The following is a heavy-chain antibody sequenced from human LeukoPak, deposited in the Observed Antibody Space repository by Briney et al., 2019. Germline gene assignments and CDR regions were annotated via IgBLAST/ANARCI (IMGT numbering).Heavy chain of an antibody. CDR2: IWYDGSNK. Sequence: GRSLRLSCAASGFTFSSYGMHWVRQAPGKGLEWVAVIWYDGSNKYYADSVKGRFTISRDNSKNTLYLQMNSLRAEDTAVYYCARDRNYDFWSGYFWEAVFYYYGMDVWGQGTTVTVSS. J-gene: IGHJ6*02. CDR1: GFTFSSYG. V-gene: IGHV3-33*01. D-gene: IGHD3-3*01. CDR3: ARDRNYDFWSGYFWEAVFYYYGMDV.